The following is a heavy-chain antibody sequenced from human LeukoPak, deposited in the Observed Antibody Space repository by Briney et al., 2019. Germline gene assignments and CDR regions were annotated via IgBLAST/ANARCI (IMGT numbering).Heavy chain of an antibody. D-gene: IGHD3-3*01. V-gene: IGHV1-69*13. CDR3: ARILSELTIFGVVIIGAFDI. CDR1: GGTFSSYA. CDR2: IIPIFGTA. J-gene: IGHJ3*02. Sequence: ASLKVSCKASGGTFSSYAISWVRQAPGQGLEWMGGIIPIFGTANYAQKFQGRVTITADESTSTAYMELSSLRSEDTAVYYCARILSELTIFGVVIIGAFDIWGQGTMVTVSS.